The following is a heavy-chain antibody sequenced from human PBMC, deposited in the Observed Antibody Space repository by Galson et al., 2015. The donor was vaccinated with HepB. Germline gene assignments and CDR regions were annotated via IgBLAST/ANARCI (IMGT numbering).Heavy chain of an antibody. Sequence: SETLSLTCTVSGGSIGSSNYYWGWIRQPPGKGLEWIGSNFYSGSTYYNPSLKGRVTISVETSKNQLSLKVNSVTAADTAFYYCASGRRDGYRYFDYWGQGTLVTVSS. CDR1: GGSIGSSNYY. D-gene: IGHD5-24*01. CDR3: ASGRRDGYRYFDY. V-gene: IGHV4-39*01. CDR2: NFYSGST. J-gene: IGHJ4*02.